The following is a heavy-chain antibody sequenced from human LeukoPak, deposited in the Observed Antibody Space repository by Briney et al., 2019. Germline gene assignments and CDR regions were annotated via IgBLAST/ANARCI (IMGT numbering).Heavy chain of an antibody. V-gene: IGHV4-4*07. CDR3: ARRYYDFWSGYYTGAFDI. CDR1: GGSISSYY. J-gene: IGHJ3*02. CDR2: IYTSGST. Sequence: SETLSLTCTVSGGSISSYYWSWIRQPAGKGLEWIGRIYTSGSTNYNPSLKSRVTMSVDTSKNQFSLKLSSVTAADTAVYYCARRYYDFWSGYYTGAFDIWGQGTMVTVSS. D-gene: IGHD3-3*01.